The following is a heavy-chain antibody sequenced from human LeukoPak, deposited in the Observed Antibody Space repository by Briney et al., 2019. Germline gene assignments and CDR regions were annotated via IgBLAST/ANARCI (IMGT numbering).Heavy chain of an antibody. D-gene: IGHD5-24*01. V-gene: IGHV5-51*01. J-gene: IGHJ4*02. Sequence: GESLKISCQGSGYMFTSDWIVWVRHMPGKGLEWMGIIYPGDSDTRYSPSFQGQVTISADKSISTAYLQWSSLKASDTAMYYCARGRHGCTDLDYWGQGTLVTVSS. CDR2: IYPGDSDT. CDR1: GYMFTSDW. CDR3: ARGRHGCTDLDY.